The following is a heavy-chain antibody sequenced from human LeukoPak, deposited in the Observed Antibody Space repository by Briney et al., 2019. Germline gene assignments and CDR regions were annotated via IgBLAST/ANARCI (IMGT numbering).Heavy chain of an antibody. J-gene: IGHJ1*01. CDR2: INSDGSST. D-gene: IGHD6-13*01. Sequence: GGSLRLSCAASGFTFSSYWMHWVRQAPGKGLVWVSRINSDGSSTSYADSVKGRFTISRDNAKNTLYLQMNSLRAEDTAVYYCARVRQGSSWFQHWGQGTLVTVSS. V-gene: IGHV3-74*01. CDR3: ARVRQGSSWFQH. CDR1: GFTFSSYW.